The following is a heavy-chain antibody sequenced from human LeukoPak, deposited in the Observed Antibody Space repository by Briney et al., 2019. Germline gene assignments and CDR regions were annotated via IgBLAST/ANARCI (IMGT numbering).Heavy chain of an antibody. Sequence: GGSLRLSCAASGFTFDDHAMHWVRQAPGKGLEWVSLISGDGGSTYYADSVKGRFTISRDNSKNSLYLQMNSLRTEDTAVYYCARAHVTTVVWGQGTLVTVSS. CDR3: ARAHVTTVV. CDR1: GFTFDDHA. J-gene: IGHJ4*02. CDR2: ISGDGGST. V-gene: IGHV3-43*02. D-gene: IGHD4-11*01.